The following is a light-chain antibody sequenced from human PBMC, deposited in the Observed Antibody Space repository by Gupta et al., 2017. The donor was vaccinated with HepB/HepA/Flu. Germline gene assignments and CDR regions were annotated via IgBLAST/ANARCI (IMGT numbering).Light chain of an antibody. CDR3: QQRVNWPWT. CDR1: QSVSNS. Sequence: EIVFTQSPATLSLSPGERATLSCRASQSVSNSLIWYQQKPGQAPRLLIYDASKRATGIPAKFSGSGSGTDFTLTISSLEPEDFAVYYCQQRVNWPWTFGQGTKVEIK. J-gene: IGKJ1*01. CDR2: DAS. V-gene: IGKV3-11*01.